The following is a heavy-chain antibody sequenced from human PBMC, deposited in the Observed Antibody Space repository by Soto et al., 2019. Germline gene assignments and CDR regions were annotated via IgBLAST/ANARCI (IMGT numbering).Heavy chain of an antibody. D-gene: IGHD3-16*02. CDR2: ISSSGSTI. CDR1: GFTFSDYY. Sequence: GGSLRLSCAASGFTFSDYYMSWIRQAPGKGLEWVSYISSSGSTIYYADSVKGRFTISRDNAKNSLYLQMNSLRAEDTAVYYCASTSNQIMITFGGVIVQGFFGAFDIWGQGTMVTVSS. V-gene: IGHV3-11*01. J-gene: IGHJ3*02. CDR3: ASTSNQIMITFGGVIVQGFFGAFDI.